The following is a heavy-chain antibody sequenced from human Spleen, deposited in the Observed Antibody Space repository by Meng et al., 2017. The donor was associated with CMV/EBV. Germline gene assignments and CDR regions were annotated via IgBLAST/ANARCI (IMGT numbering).Heavy chain of an antibody. CDR2: ISSSSSYI. J-gene: IGHJ4*02. D-gene: IGHD6-13*01. CDR3: ARDDSTSWYFDY. Sequence: GGSLRLSCAASGFTFSSYSMNWVRQAPGKGLEWVSSISSSSSYIYYADSVKGRFIISRDNAKTSLYLQMNSLRAEDTAVYYCARDDSTSWYFDYWGQGTPVTVSS. V-gene: IGHV3-21*04. CDR1: GFTFSSYS.